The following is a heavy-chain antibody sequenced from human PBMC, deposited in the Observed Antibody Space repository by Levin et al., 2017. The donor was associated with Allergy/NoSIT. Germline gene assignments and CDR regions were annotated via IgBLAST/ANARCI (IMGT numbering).Heavy chain of an antibody. Sequence: SETLSLTCTVSGGSISSGDYYWSWIRQPPGKGLEWIGYIYYSGSTYYNPSLKSRVTISVDTSKNQFSLKLSSVTAADTAVYYCARAPRYCSSTSCFRYYFDYWGQGTLVTVSS. J-gene: IGHJ4*02. CDR3: ARAPRYCSSTSCFRYYFDY. CDR1: GGSISSGDYY. V-gene: IGHV4-30-4*01. D-gene: IGHD2-2*01. CDR2: IYYSGST.